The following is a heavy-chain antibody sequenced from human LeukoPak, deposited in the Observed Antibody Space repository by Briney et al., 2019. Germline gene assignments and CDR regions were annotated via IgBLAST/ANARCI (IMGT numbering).Heavy chain of an antibody. Sequence: ASVKVSCKASGYTFTGHYIHWVRQAPGQGLEWMGWINPKNAATNYAQKFQGRVTMTRDTSTGTVYMEVNALRSDDTAVYYCARTLYIASAPGGFDYWGQGTLVTVPS. D-gene: IGHD3-16*01. CDR2: INPKNAAT. J-gene: IGHJ4*02. CDR3: ARTLYIASAPGGFDY. CDR1: GYTFTGHY. V-gene: IGHV1-2*02.